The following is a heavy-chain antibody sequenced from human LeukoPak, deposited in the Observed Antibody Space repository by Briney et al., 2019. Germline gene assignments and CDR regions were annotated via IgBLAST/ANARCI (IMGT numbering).Heavy chain of an antibody. Sequence: GGSLRLSCAASGFTFSTYGMNWVRQAPGKGLEWVAFVRYDGSNKYYGDSVKGRFTISRDNSKNTLYLQMNSLRVEDTALYYCANDAGLVGYFDYWGQGTLVTVSS. CDR3: ANDAGLVGYFDY. J-gene: IGHJ4*02. D-gene: IGHD6-6*01. V-gene: IGHV3-30*02. CDR1: GFTFSTYG. CDR2: VRYDGSNK.